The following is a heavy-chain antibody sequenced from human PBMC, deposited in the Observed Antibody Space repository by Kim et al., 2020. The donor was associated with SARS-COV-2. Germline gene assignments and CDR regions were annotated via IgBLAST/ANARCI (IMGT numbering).Heavy chain of an antibody. CDR2: IYGGGST. J-gene: IGHJ4*02. CDR1: GFTVNSNY. V-gene: IGHV3-53*01. CDR3: ARSLGGNSSSDC. Sequence: GGSLRLSCAASGFTVNSNYMSWVRQAPGKGLEWVSVIYGGGSTYYADSVKGRFTISRDTSKNTLYLQMNSPRAEDTAVYFCARSLGGNSSSDCWGQGTLVTVSS. D-gene: IGHD2-21*02.